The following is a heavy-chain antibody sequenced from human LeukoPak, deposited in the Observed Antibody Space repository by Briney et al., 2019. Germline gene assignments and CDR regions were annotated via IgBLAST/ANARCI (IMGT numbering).Heavy chain of an antibody. V-gene: IGHV4-59*08. D-gene: IGHD1-26*01. Sequence: SETLSLTCTVSGGSISSYYWSWIRQPPGKGLEWIGYIYYSGSTNYNPSLKSRVTISVDTSKNQFSLKLSSVTAADTAVYYCARLPGRRRELQYFQHWGQGTLVTVSS. J-gene: IGHJ1*01. CDR2: IYYSGST. CDR1: GGSISSYY. CDR3: ARLPGRRRELQYFQH.